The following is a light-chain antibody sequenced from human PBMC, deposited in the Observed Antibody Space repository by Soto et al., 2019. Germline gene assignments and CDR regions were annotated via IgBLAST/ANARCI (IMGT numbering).Light chain of an antibody. CDR3: QQYYAYPRT. J-gene: IGKJ1*01. CDR1: QGIGG. Sequence: AIRMTQSPSSLSASTGDRVTITCRASQGIGGLAWYQVKPGKAPKLLMFAASNLQRGVPSRFSGSGSGTDFTLTISYLQSEDFATYYCQQYYAYPRTFGQGTKVDIK. V-gene: IGKV1-8*01. CDR2: AAS.